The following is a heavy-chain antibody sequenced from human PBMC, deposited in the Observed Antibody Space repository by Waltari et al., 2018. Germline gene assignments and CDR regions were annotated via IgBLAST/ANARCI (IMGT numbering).Heavy chain of an antibody. Sequence: QVQLQESGPGLVKPSETLSLTCTVSGGSISSHYWSWIRQPPGKGLEWIGYIYYSGSTNYNPSLKSRVTISVDTSKNQFSLKLSSVTAADTAVYYWVRENYYDRIIDYWGQGTLVTVSS. CDR1: GGSISSHY. D-gene: IGHD3-22*01. J-gene: IGHJ4*02. CDR2: IYYSGST. CDR3: VRENYYDRIIDY. V-gene: IGHV4-59*11.